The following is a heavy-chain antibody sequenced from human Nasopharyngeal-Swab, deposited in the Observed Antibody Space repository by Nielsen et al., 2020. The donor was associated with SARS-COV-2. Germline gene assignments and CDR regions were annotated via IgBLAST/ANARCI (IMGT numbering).Heavy chain of an antibody. Sequence: ASVKVSCKASGYTFTSYAMHWVRRAPGQRLEWMGWINAGNGNTKYSQKFQGRVTITRDTSASTAYMELSSLRSEDTAVYYCARGGLLYYYDSSGYFFLDYWGQGTLGTVSS. CDR2: INAGNGNT. CDR1: GYTFTSYA. V-gene: IGHV1-3*01. J-gene: IGHJ4*02. D-gene: IGHD3-22*01. CDR3: ARGGLLYYYDSSGYFFLDY.